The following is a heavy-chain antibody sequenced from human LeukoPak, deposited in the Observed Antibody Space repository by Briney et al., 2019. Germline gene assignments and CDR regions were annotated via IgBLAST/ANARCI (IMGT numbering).Heavy chain of an antibody. Sequence: SETLSLTCTVSGGSISSYYWSWIRQPPGKGLEWIGDIYYSGTTNYNPSLKSRVTMSVDTSKNQFSLKLNSATAADTAVYYCARRLSTRSYYLDDWGQGTLVTVSS. J-gene: IGHJ4*02. V-gene: IGHV4-59*04. CDR1: GGSISSYY. CDR2: IYYSGTT. CDR3: ARRLSTRSYYLDD. D-gene: IGHD2/OR15-2a*01.